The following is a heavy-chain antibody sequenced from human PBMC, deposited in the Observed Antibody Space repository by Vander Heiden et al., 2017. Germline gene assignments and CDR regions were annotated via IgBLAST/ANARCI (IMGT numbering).Heavy chain of an antibody. CDR3: ARELAGVLDY. Sequence: QVQLVQSGAEVKMPGASVKVSCKASGYAFSGYYTHWVRQAPGQGLEWMGWINPNSGDTDYAQKFPGRVTMTRDTSISTAYMELSGLRSDDTAVFYCARELAGVLDYWGQGTLVTVSS. CDR2: INPNSGDT. V-gene: IGHV1-2*02. CDR1: GYAFSGYY. J-gene: IGHJ4*02. D-gene: IGHD1-1*01.